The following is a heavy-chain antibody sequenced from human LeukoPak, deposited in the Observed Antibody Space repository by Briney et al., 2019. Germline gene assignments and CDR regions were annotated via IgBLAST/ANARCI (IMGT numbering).Heavy chain of an antibody. Sequence: GGSLRLSCAASGFTFDNYAMHWVRQAPGKGREWGSGISWNSGSIGYADSVKGRFTISRDNAKNSLYLQMNSLRAEDTALYYCAKVSDYYDSSGYFDYWGQGTLVTVSS. CDR1: GFTFDNYA. D-gene: IGHD3-22*01. V-gene: IGHV3-9*01. CDR3: AKVSDYYDSSGYFDY. CDR2: ISWNSGSI. J-gene: IGHJ4*02.